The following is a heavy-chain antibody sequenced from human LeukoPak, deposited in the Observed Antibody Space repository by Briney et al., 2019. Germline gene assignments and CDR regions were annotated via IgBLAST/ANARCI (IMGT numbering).Heavy chain of an antibody. CDR2: FDPEDGET. CDR3: ATSDGYRGIFDY. J-gene: IGHJ4*02. D-gene: IGHD6-13*01. V-gene: IGHV1-24*01. CDR1: GYTLTELS. Sequence: ASVKVSCKASGYTLTELSMHWVRQAPGKGLEWMGGFDPEDGETIYAQKFQGRVTMTEDTSTDTAYMELSSLRSEDTAVYYCATSDGYRGIFDYWGQGTLVTVSS.